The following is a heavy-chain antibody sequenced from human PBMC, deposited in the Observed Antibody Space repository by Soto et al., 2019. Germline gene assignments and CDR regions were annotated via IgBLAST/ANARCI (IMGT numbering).Heavy chain of an antibody. J-gene: IGHJ4*02. CDR1: GVSISSYY. V-gene: IGHV4-59*01. Sequence: PSETLSLTCTVSGVSISSYYWSWIRKPPGKGLEWIGYIYYSGSTNYNPSLKSRVTISVDTSKNQFSLKLSSVTAADTAVYYCARAPRGNYGYPSYFDYWGQGTLVTVS. D-gene: IGHD3-10*01. CDR2: IYYSGST. CDR3: ARAPRGNYGYPSYFDY.